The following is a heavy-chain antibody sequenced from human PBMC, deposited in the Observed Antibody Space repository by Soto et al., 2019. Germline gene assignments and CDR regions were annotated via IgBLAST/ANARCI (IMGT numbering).Heavy chain of an antibody. CDR2: ISYDGSNK. D-gene: IGHD3-10*01. J-gene: IGHJ6*02. V-gene: IGHV3-30*18. Sequence: HPGGSLRLSCAASGFTFSSCAMGWVRQAPGKGLEWVAVISYDGSNKYYADSVKGRFTISRDNSKNTLYLQMNSLRAEDTAVYYCAKDWTWFGEFIEQDYYYGMDVWGQGTTVTVSS. CDR3: AKDWTWFGEFIEQDYYYGMDV. CDR1: GFTFSSCA.